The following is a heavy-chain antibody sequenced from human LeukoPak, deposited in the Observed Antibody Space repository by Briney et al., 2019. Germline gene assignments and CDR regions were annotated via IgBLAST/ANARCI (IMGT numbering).Heavy chain of an antibody. J-gene: IGHJ3*02. D-gene: IGHD1-26*01. CDR2: LYYGGNT. CDR3: ARHTRPGYGGSENSFDI. Sequence: PSETLSLTCAVSGVSVTSRRYYWDWLRHPPGKGREWVGNLYYGGNTHYNPSLKSRVTTSAETSTNNFSLNLSSVTATDTPAYVCARHTRPGYGGSENSFDIWGRGTMVTVSS. V-gene: IGHV4-39*01. CDR1: GVSVTSRRYY.